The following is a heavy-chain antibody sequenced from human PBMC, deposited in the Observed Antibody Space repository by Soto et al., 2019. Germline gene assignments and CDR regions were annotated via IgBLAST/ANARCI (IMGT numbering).Heavy chain of an antibody. CDR1: GFSLITSGMR. V-gene: IGHV2-70*04. Sequence: SGPTLVNPTQTLTLTCTFSGFSLITSGMRVSCIRQPPGKALEWLARIDWDDDKFYSTSLKTRLTISKDTSKNQVVLTMTNMDPVDTATYYCARVTLWAFDIWGQGTMVTVSS. D-gene: IGHD2-21*01. J-gene: IGHJ3*02. CDR2: IDWDDDK. CDR3: ARVTLWAFDI.